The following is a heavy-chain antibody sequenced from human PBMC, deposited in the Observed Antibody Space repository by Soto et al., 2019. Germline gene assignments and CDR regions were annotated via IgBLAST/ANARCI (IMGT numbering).Heavy chain of an antibody. D-gene: IGHD3-22*01. V-gene: IGHV1-69*13. CDR3: ARGWGYDSSDYFYAY. J-gene: IGHJ4*02. Sequence: SVKVSCKASGGTFSRHAISWVRQAPGQGLEWMGGIIPMFGTANHAQKFQGRVTIIADESTSTAYMELSSLRSEDTAIYYCARGWGYDSSDYFYAYWGQGTVVTVSS. CDR1: GGTFSRHA. CDR2: IIPMFGTA.